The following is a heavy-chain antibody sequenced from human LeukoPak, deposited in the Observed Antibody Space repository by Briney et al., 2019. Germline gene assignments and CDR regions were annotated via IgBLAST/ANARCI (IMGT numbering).Heavy chain of an antibody. CDR3: ARDFPALEP. Sequence: GGSLRLSCAASGFIFSNHWMHWVRQVPGKGLVWVSRITSDGSSTSYADSVKGRFTISRDNAKNTLDLQMNSLRAEDTAVYYCARDFPALEPWGQGTLVTVSS. V-gene: IGHV3-74*01. CDR1: GFIFSNHW. J-gene: IGHJ5*02. CDR2: ITSDGSST.